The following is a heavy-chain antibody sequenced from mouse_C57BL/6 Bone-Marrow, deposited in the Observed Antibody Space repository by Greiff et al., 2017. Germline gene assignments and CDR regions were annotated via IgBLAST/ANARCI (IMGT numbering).Heavy chain of an antibody. Sequence: VQLQESGAELVKPGASVKMSCKASGYTFTSYWITWVKQRPGQGLEWIGDIYPGSGSTNYNEKFKSKATLTVDTSSSTAYMQLSSLTSEDSAVYYCARHYDRGRFYWYFDVWGTGTTVTVSS. CDR2: IYPGSGST. CDR1: GYTFTSYW. CDR3: ARHYDRGRFYWYFDV. J-gene: IGHJ1*03. D-gene: IGHD2-4*01. V-gene: IGHV1-55*01.